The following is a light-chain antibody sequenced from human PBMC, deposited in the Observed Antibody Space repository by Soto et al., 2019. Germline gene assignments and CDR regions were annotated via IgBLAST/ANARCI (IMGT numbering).Light chain of an antibody. J-gene: IGKJ1*01. CDR1: QSISSW. Sequence: DIPMTQSPATLSASVRDRVPLTCRASQSISSWLAWYQQKPGKAPKLLIYDASSLESGVPSRFSGSGSGTEFTLTISSLQPDDFATYYCQQYNSYTWTSGQGAKVDIK. CDR2: DAS. V-gene: IGKV1-5*01. CDR3: QQYNSYTWT.